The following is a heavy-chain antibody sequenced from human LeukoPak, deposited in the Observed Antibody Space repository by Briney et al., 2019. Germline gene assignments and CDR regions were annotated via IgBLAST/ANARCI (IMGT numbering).Heavy chain of an antibody. V-gene: IGHV1-3*01. Sequence: ASVKVSCKASGYTFISYAMHWVRQAPGQRLEWMGWINAGNGNTEYSQKFQGRVTITRDTSASTAYMELSSLRSEDTAVYYCARDKGSGMLPFDYWGQGTRVTVSS. CDR3: ARDKGSGMLPFDY. D-gene: IGHD1-1*01. J-gene: IGHJ4*02. CDR1: GYTFISYA. CDR2: INAGNGNT.